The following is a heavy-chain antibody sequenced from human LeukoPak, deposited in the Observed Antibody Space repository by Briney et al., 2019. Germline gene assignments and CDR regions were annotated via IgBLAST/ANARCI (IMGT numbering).Heavy chain of an antibody. V-gene: IGHV3-23*01. CDR3: AKVDGSDWYERFDY. Sequence: GGSLRLSCAASGFSVGSSYMSWVRQAPGKGLEWVSGMSGSGGSTYYADSVKGRVTISTDNSKNTLYLQMNSLRGEDTAIYYCAKVDGSDWYERFDYWGQGTLVTVSS. D-gene: IGHD6-13*01. J-gene: IGHJ4*02. CDR1: GFSVGSSY. CDR2: MSGSGGST.